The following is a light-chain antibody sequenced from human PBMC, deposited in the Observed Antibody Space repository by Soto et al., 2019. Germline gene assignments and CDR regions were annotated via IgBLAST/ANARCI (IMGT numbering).Light chain of an antibody. Sequence: QSVLTQPPSVSGAPGQRVTISCTGSSSNIGAGYDVHWYQQLPGTAPKLLIYGNNNRPSGVPDRFSGSKSGTSGSLAITGLQAEDEAEYYCQSYDSTLNGWVFGGGTKVTVL. CDR3: QSYDSTLNGWV. CDR1: SSNIGAGYD. J-gene: IGLJ3*02. CDR2: GNN. V-gene: IGLV1-40*01.